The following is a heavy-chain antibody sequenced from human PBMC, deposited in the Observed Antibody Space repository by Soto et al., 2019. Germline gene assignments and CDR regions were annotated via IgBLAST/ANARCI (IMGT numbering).Heavy chain of an antibody. CDR1: GFTVSSYG. D-gene: IGHD3-22*01. CDR3: AKDEYYYDSSGYAPRGAFDI. CDR2: ISYDGSNK. V-gene: IGHV3-30*18. J-gene: IGHJ3*02. Sequence: GALRVSCADPGFTVSSYGMHWVRQAPGKGLEWVAVISYDGSNKYYADSVKGRFTISRDNSKNTLYLQMNSLRAEDTAVYYCAKDEYYYDSSGYAPRGAFDIWGQGTMVTVSS.